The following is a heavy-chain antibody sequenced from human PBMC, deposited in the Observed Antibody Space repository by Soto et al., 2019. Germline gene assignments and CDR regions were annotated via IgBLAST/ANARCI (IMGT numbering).Heavy chain of an antibody. D-gene: IGHD5-12*01. CDR1: GGSISSYY. CDR2: IYYSGST. J-gene: IGHJ4*02. V-gene: IGHV4-59*01. CDR3: ARRGYDSIDY. Sequence: TSETLSLTCTVSGGSISSYYWSWIRQPPGKGLEWIGYIYYSGSTNYNPSLKSRVTISVDTSKNQFSLKLSSVTAADTAVYYCARRGYDSIDYWGQGTLVTVSS.